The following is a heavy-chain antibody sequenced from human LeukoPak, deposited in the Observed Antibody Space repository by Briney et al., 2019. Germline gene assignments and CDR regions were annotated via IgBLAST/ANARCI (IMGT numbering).Heavy chain of an antibody. Sequence: ASVKVSCKASGGTFSSYAISWVRQAPGQGLEWMGWISAYNGNTNYAQKLQGRVTMTTDTSTSTAYMELRSLRSDDTAVYYCACDSSGWSIKYFQHWGQGTLVTVSS. V-gene: IGHV1-18*01. CDR3: ACDSSGWSIKYFQH. J-gene: IGHJ1*01. CDR2: ISAYNGNT. D-gene: IGHD6-19*01. CDR1: GGTFSSYA.